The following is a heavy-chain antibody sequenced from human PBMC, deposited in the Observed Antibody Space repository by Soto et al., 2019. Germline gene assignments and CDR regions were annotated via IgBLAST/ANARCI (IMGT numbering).Heavy chain of an antibody. CDR3: AGGYSYGYWFDY. CDR1: GGTFSSYT. J-gene: IGHJ4*02. Sequence: QVQLVQSGAEVKKPGSSVKVSCKASGGTFSSYTISWVRQAPGQGLEWMGRIIPILGIANYAQKFQGRVTITEDKSTGTAYMELSSLRSEDTAVYYCAGGYSYGYWFDYWGQGTLVTVSS. D-gene: IGHD5-18*01. CDR2: IIPILGIA. V-gene: IGHV1-69*02.